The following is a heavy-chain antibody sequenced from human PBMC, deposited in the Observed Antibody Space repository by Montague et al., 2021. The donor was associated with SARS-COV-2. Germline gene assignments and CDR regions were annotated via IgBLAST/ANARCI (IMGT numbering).Heavy chain of an antibody. CDR3: ARDSYLSGFDY. V-gene: IGHV3-30-3*01. Sequence: SLRLSCAASGSTFSSYGMHWVRQAPGKGLEWVAVMSYDGSNKYYADSVKGRFTISRDNSKNTLYLQMNSLRVEDTAVYYCARDSYLSGFDYWGQGTLVTVSS. CDR2: MSYDGSNK. CDR1: GSTFSSYG. J-gene: IGHJ4*02. D-gene: IGHD3-10*01.